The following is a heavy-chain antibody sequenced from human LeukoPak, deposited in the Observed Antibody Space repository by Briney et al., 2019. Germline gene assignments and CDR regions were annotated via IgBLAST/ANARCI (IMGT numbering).Heavy chain of an antibody. Sequence: SGGSLRLSCAASGFTFSNYGMSWVRQAPGKGLEWVSSISGSGDSTYYADSVKGRFTISRDNAKNALYLQMNSLRDEDTAVYYCARGGGYSYGSFDYWGQGTLVTVSS. D-gene: IGHD5-18*01. CDR1: GFTFSNYG. CDR3: ARGGGYSYGSFDY. V-gene: IGHV3-23*01. CDR2: ISGSGDST. J-gene: IGHJ4*02.